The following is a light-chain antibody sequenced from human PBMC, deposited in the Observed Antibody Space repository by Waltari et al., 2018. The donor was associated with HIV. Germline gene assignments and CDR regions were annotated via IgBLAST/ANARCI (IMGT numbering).Light chain of an antibody. V-gene: IGLV4-60*03. CDR1: SGHSNNI. CDR3: ETWDKNSRV. CDR2: LDGSGTY. J-gene: IGLJ2*01. Sequence: QPAVTQSSSASASLGSSVKLTCTLTSGHSNNIIAWHQQHPGKAPRFLMKLDGSGTYNKGSGVPDRFSGSSSVAARYLTISKLQSEDEADYYCETWDKNSRVFGGGTKLTVL.